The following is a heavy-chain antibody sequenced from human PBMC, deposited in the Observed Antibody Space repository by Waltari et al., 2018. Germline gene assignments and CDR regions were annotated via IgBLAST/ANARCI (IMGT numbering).Heavy chain of an antibody. CDR1: GFTVSSTY. Sequence: EVQLVESGGGLIQPGGSLRLSCAASGFTVSSTYMSRVRQAPGKGLEWVSVIYSGGSTYYADSVKGRFTISRDNSKNTLYLQMNSLRAEDTAVYYCARAVAGTGFDYWGQGTLVTVSS. J-gene: IGHJ4*02. V-gene: IGHV3-53*01. CDR3: ARAVAGTGFDY. CDR2: IYSGGST. D-gene: IGHD6-19*01.